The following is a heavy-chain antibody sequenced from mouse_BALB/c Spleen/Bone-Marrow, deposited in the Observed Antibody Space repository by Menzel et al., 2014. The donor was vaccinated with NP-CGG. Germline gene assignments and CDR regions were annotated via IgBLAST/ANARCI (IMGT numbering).Heavy chain of an antibody. Sequence: QVQLKQSGAELVRPGSSVKISCKASGYAFSNYWMNWVKQRPGQGLEWIGQIYPGDTDIHYNGKFKGKATLTADESSSTAYMQLSSLTSEDSAVYFCASRGDYSYAMDYWGQGTSVTVSS. V-gene: IGHV1-80*01. CDR3: ASRGDYSYAMDY. CDR1: GYAFSNYW. CDR2: IYPGDTDI. J-gene: IGHJ4*01. D-gene: IGHD1-1*01.